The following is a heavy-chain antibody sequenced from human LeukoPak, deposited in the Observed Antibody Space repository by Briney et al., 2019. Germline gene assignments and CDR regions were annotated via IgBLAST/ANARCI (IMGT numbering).Heavy chain of an antibody. CDR1: GDSISSSSYY. D-gene: IGHD3-10*01. Sequence: PSETLSLTCTFFGDSISSSSYYWGWIRQPPGKGLEWIGTIYYSGSTYYNPSLKSRVTISEDTSNKQFSLRLTSVTAADTAVYYCAAGYYYGSGSYLGYWGQGTLVTVSS. CDR3: AAGYYYGSGSYLGY. V-gene: IGHV4-39*01. J-gene: IGHJ4*02. CDR2: IYYSGST.